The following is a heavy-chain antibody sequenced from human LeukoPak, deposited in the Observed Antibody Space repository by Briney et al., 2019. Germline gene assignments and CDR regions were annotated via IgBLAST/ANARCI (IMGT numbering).Heavy chain of an antibody. J-gene: IGHJ6*03. V-gene: IGHV1-18*01. CDR2: ISAYNGNT. D-gene: IGHD3-10*01. CDR3: ARVPGSYYIYSYYMDV. CDR1: GYTFTSYG. Sequence: ASVKVSCKASGYTFTSYGISWVRQAPGQGLEWMGWISAYNGNTNYAQKLQGRVTMTTDTSTSTAYMELRSLRSDDTAVYYCARVPGSYYIYSYYMDVWGKGTTVTVSS.